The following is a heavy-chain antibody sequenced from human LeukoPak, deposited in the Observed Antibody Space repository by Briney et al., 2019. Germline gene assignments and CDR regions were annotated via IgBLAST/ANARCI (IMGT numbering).Heavy chain of an antibody. CDR1: GGSISSGGYY. D-gene: IGHD3-10*01. J-gene: IGHJ6*02. Sequence: PSETLSLTCTVSGGSISSGGYYWSWIRQPPGKGLEWIGYIYHSGSTYYTPSLKSRVTISVDRSKNQFSLKLSSVTAADTAVYYCARVGLYYYYYGMDVWGQGTTVTVSS. V-gene: IGHV4-30-2*01. CDR3: ARVGLYYYYYGMDV. CDR2: IYHSGST.